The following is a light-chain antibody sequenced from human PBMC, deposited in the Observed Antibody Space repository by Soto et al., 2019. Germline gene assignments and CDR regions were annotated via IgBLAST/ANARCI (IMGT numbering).Light chain of an antibody. V-gene: IGKV3-20*01. CDR3: QQYGSSLALT. Sequence: EIVMTQSPATLSVSPGEGVTLSCRASQSMTTKLAWYQQKPGQAPRLLIYGASSRATGIPDRFSGSGSGTDFTLTISRLEPEDFAVYYCQQYGSSLALTFGGGTKVDIK. CDR1: QSMTTK. CDR2: GAS. J-gene: IGKJ4*01.